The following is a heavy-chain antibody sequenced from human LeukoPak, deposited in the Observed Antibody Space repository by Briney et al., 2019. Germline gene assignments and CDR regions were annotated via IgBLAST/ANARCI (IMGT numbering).Heavy chain of an antibody. Sequence: SQTLSLTCALSGDIVSSNNGAWHWSRQSPSRGLERLGRTYYRSKWYNDYAGSLMSRIIISPDTSKNQFSLQVYSVTPEDTAVYYCARDVGTTGWHTYDFWGQGTLVTVSS. V-gene: IGHV6-1*01. J-gene: IGHJ4*02. CDR3: ARDVGTTGWHTYDF. CDR2: TYYRSKWYN. D-gene: IGHD3-9*01. CDR1: GDIVSSNNGA.